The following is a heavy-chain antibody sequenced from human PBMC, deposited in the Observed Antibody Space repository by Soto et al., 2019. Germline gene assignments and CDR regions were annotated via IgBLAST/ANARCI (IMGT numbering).Heavy chain of an antibody. CDR2: INPNSGGT. V-gene: IGHV1-2*04. CDR1: GYTFTGYY. CDR3: ALGYCSSTSCSVGDAFDI. J-gene: IGHJ3*02. Sequence: ASVKVSCKASGYTFTGYYMHWVRQAPGQGLEWMGWINPNSGGTNYAQKFQGWVTMTRDTSISTAYMELSRLRSDDTAVYYCALGYCSSTSCSVGDAFDIWGQGTMVTVSS. D-gene: IGHD2-2*01.